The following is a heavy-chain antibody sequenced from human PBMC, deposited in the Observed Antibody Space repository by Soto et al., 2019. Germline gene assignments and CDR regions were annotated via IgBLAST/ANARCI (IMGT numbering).Heavy chain of an antibody. CDR1: GFTFSSYG. CDR2: IWYDGSNK. D-gene: IGHD3-16*02. V-gene: IGHV3-33*01. Sequence: QVQLVESGGGVVQPGRSLRLSCAASGFTFSSYGMHWVRQAPGKGLEWVAVIWYDGSNKYYADSVKGRFTISRDNSKNTLYLQMTSLRAEDTAVYYCAREYYDYVWGSYRSFWFDPWGQGTLVTVSS. CDR3: AREYYDYVWGSYRSFWFDP. J-gene: IGHJ5*02.